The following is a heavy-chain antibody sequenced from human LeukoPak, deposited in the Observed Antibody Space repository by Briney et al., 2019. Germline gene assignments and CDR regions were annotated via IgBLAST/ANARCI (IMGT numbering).Heavy chain of an antibody. CDR1: GFAVGSNY. V-gene: IGHV3-53*01. Sequence: GGSLRLSCVASGFAVGSNYMSWVRQAPGKGLEWVSLIYSGGAIRYADSVKGRFTISRNSSKNTLFLQMNDLTVEDTARYYCARRPGNWGQGILVTVSS. CDR2: IYSGGAI. CDR3: ARRPGN. D-gene: IGHD1-14*01. J-gene: IGHJ4*02.